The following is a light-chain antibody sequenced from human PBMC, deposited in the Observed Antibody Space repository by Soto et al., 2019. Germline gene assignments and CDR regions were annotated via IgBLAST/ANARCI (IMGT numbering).Light chain of an antibody. V-gene: IGKV1-39*01. CDR3: QQSYTTPVYT. CDR2: AAS. Sequence: DIQMTQSPSSLSESVGDRVTITCRASQNIIFYLNWYQQKPGKAPKLLIYAASNLQSGVPSRFSGSGSGTEFSLTISSLQPEDFATYLGQQSYTTPVYTFGQGTKLEIK. CDR1: QNIIFY. J-gene: IGKJ2*01.